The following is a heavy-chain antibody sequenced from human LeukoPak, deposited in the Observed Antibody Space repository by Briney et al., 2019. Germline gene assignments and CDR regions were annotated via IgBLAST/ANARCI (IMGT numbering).Heavy chain of an antibody. D-gene: IGHD3-22*01. CDR2: INPSGGGT. CDR1: GYTFTGYY. V-gene: IGHV1-46*01. J-gene: IGHJ4*02. Sequence: ASVKVSCKASGYTFTGYYMHWVRQAPGQGLEWMGWINPSGGGTSYAQKFQGRVTMTRDTSTSTVYMELSSLRSEDTAVYYCARDHEWTMIVVDGGYYFDYWGQGTLVTVSS. CDR3: ARDHEWTMIVVDGGYYFDY.